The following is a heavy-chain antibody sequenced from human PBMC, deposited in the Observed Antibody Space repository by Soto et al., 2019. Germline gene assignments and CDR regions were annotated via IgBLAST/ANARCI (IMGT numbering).Heavy chain of an antibody. V-gene: IGHV4-34*01. D-gene: IGHD2-21*02. CDR2: INHSGST. Sequence: QVQLQQWGAGLLKPSETLSLTCAVYGGSFSGYYWSWFRQPPGKGLEWIGEINHSGSTNYNPSLKSRVTISVDTSKNQFSLKLSSVTAADTAVYYCATRVAYCGGDCVNWFDPWGQGTLVTVSS. CDR3: ATRVAYCGGDCVNWFDP. CDR1: GGSFSGYY. J-gene: IGHJ5*02.